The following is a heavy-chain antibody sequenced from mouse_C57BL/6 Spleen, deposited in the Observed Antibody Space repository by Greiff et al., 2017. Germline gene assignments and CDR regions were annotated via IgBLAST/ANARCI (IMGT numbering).Heavy chain of an antibody. CDR2: ISSGGDYI. CDR1: GFTFSSYA. V-gene: IGHV5-9-1*02. CDR3: TWGNFAD. J-gene: IGHJ3*01. Sequence: EVMLVESGEGLVKPGGSLKLSCAASGFTFSSYAMSWVRQTPEKRLEWVAYISSGGDYIYYADTVKGRFTITRDNAGNTLYLQMSSLKSEGTAMYYCTWGNFADWGQGTLVTVSA. D-gene: IGHD2-1*01.